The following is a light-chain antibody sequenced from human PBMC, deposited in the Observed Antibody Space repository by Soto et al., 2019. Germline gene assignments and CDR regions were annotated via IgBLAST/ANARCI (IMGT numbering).Light chain of an antibody. CDR2: DST. CDR3: QQRNVWPPIT. V-gene: IGKV1-12*01. J-gene: IGKJ5*01. Sequence: DIQMTQSPSSVSASVGDRVTITFRASQAIDSWLAWYQQKSGKPPRLVIYDSTLRANGVPDRFGGSRSGTEFTLTINSLEPEDFAVYYCQQRNVWPPITFGQGTRLEIK. CDR1: QAIDSW.